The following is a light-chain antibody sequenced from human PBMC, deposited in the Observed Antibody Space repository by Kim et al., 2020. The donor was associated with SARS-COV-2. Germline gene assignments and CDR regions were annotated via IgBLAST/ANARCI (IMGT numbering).Light chain of an antibody. V-gene: IGLV2-14*01. CDR2: DVS. CDR1: SSDVGGYNY. J-gene: IGLJ3*02. CDR3: SSYTSSNSWV. Sequence: QSALTQPASVSGSPGQSITISCTGTSSDVGGYNYVSWYQQHPGKAPKLMIYDVSKRPSGVSNRCSGSKSGNTASLTISGLQAEDEADYYCSSYTSSNSWVFGGGTQLTVL.